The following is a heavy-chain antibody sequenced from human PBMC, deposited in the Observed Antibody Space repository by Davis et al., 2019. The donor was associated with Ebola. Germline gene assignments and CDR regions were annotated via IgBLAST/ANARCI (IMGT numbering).Heavy chain of an antibody. CDR2: INHSGST. CDR1: GGSFSGYY. V-gene: IGHV4-34*01. J-gene: IGHJ6*02. Sequence: PSETLSLTCAVYGGSFSGYYWSWIRQPPGKGLEWIGEINHSGSTNYNPSLKSRVTMSVDTSKNQFSLKLSSVTAADTAVYYCARVAAGMDVWGQGTTVTVSS. CDR3: ARVAAGMDV.